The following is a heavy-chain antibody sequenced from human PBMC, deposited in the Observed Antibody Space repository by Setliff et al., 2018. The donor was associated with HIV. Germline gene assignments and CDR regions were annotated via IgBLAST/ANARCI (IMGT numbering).Heavy chain of an antibody. CDR2: TYSRSKWYN. V-gene: IGHV6-1*01. D-gene: IGHD3-16*01. J-gene: IGHJ6*03. Sequence: SQTLSLTCAISGDSVSGNSAAWTRXXQSPAGGREWLGRTYSRSKWYNDYAVSVKSRITINPDTSKNQFSLQLNSVTPEDTAXYYCARGGDXDDNDYMDVXXKGTTVTXSS. CDR3: ARGGDXDDNDYMDV. CDR1: GDSVSGNSAA.